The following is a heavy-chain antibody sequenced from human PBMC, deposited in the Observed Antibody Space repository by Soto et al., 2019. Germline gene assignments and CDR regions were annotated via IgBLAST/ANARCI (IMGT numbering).Heavy chain of an antibody. D-gene: IGHD2-21*01. CDR3: AKGLALMADH. Sequence: SGFSFNTYVMDWVRQAPGKGLEWVARILYDGSKEYYADPVKGRFTISRDNSKNTLYLQMDRLRVEDTAVYFCAKGLALMADHWGQGTPVTVSS. J-gene: IGHJ4*02. V-gene: IGHV3-30*18. CDR2: ILYDGSKE. CDR1: GFSFNTYV.